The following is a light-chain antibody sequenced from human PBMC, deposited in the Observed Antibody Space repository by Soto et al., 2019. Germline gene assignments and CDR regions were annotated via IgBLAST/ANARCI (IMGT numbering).Light chain of an antibody. CDR3: QQRSSWPWT. J-gene: IGKJ1*01. CDR2: DAA. Sequence: EIVMTQSPATLSLSPGERATLSFRASQSVSSYLAWYQQKPGQAPRLLIYDAANRATGIPARIGGSGSGTDFTLTISSLQPEDFAVYYCQQRSSWPWTFGQGTKVDI. CDR1: QSVSSY. V-gene: IGKV3-11*01.